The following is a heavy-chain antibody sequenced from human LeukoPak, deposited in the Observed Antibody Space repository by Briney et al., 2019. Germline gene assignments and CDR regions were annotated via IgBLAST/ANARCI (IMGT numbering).Heavy chain of an antibody. CDR2: ISSSSSYI. Sequence: GGSLRLSCAASGFTFSSYSMNWVRQAPGKGLEWVSSISSSSSYIHYADSVKGRFTISRDNAKNSLYLQMNSLRAEDTAVYYCATLTKGYYYGMDVWGKGTTVTVSS. J-gene: IGHJ6*04. V-gene: IGHV3-21*01. D-gene: IGHD4/OR15-4a*01. CDR1: GFTFSSYS. CDR3: ATLTKGYYYGMDV.